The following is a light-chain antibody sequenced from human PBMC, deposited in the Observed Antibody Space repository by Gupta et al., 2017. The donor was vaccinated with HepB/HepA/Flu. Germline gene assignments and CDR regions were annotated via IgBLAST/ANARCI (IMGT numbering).Light chain of an antibody. CDR3: QQRNITPRT. V-gene: IGKV1-39*01. J-gene: IGKJ1*01. Sequence: DIQMTQSPSSLSASVGDRVTIPCRASQSISSYLNWYQQKPGKAPNLLIYAASRVKSGVPSRFSGSGSGTDFTLTITRRQPEDFANYYCQQRNITPRTFGQGTKVEIK. CDR1: QSISSY. CDR2: AAS.